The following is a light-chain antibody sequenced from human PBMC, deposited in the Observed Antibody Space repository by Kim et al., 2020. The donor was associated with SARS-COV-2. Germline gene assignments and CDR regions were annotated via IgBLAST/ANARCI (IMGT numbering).Light chain of an antibody. CDR2: DAS. CDR1: QAISTW. J-gene: IGKJ2*01. V-gene: IGKV1-5*01. Sequence: DIPMTQSPSTLSASVGDRVTITCRASQAISTWLAWYQHKPGKAPKLLIYDASSLEYGVPSRFSGSGSGTEFTLTISSLQPEDVATYYCQYYNSYPKYTFGPGTKLEIK. CDR3: QYYNSYPKYT.